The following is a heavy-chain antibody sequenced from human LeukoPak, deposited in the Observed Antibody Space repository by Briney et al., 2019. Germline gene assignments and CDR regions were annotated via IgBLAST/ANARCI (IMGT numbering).Heavy chain of an antibody. CDR1: GFTFSSYA. CDR2: ISYDGSNK. D-gene: IGHD3-3*01. J-gene: IGHJ5*02. Sequence: GGSLRLSCAASGFTFSSYAMHWVRLAPGKGLEWVAFISYDGSNKYYADSVKGRFAISRDNSKNTLYLQMNSLRAEDTAVYYCAREGERFFNLWGQGTLVTVSS. V-gene: IGHV3-30*09. CDR3: AREGERFFNL.